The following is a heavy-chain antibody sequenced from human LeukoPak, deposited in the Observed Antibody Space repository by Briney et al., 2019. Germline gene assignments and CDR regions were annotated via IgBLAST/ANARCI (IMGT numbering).Heavy chain of an antibody. J-gene: IGHJ4*02. D-gene: IGHD2-15*01. CDR1: GGSISTSNS. V-gene: IGHV4-4*02. Sequence: SGTLSLTCAVSGGSISTSNSWSGVGQPPGKGREGIGEIYHSGSTYYNPSLKSRVTISVDTSKNQFSLKLSSVTAADTAVYYCARATQPPVVAAYNWGQGTLVTVFS. CDR2: IYHSGST. CDR3: ARATQPPVVAAYN.